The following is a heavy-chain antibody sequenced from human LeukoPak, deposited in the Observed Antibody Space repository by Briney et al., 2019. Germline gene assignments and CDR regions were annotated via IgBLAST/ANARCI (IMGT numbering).Heavy chain of an antibody. J-gene: IGHJ6*03. Sequence: GASVKVSCKASGYTFTSYDINWVRQATGQGLEWMGWMNPNSGNTGYAQKFQGRVTMTRNTSISTAYMELSSLRSEDTAVYYCARGRKLRFLGWLGYYYYYYMDVWGKGTTVTVSS. CDR2: MNPNSGNT. D-gene: IGHD3-3*01. CDR3: ARGRKLRFLGWLGYYYYYYMDV. V-gene: IGHV1-8*01. CDR1: GYTFTSYD.